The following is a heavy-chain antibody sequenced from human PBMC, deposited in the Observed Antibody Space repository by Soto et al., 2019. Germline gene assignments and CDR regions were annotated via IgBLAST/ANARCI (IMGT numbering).Heavy chain of an antibody. CDR1: GGTFNSYA. J-gene: IGHJ4*02. CDR3: ASHYDSGGYYYRGLDY. V-gene: IGHV1-69*12. Sequence: QVQRVQSGAEVKKPGSSVKVSCKASGGTFNSYAISWVRQAPGQGLEWMGGIIPIFGTADYAQKFQGRVTITAVESTSTAYMELSSLRSEVTAVYYCASHYDSGGYYYRGLDYWGQGTLVTVSS. D-gene: IGHD3-22*01. CDR2: IIPIFGTA.